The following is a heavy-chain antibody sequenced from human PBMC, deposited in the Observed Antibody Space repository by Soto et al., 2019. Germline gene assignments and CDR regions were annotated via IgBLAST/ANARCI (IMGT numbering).Heavy chain of an antibody. V-gene: IGHV4-34*01. D-gene: IGHD3-22*01. CDR1: GGSFSGYY. J-gene: IGHJ4*02. CDR3: ARDGSLYYYDSSGPFDY. Sequence: PSETLSLTCAVYGGSFSGYYWSWIRQPPGKGLEWIGEINHSGSTNYNPSLKSRVTISVDTSKNQFSLKLSSVTAADTAVYYCARDGSLYYYDSSGPFDYWGQGTLVTVSS. CDR2: INHSGST.